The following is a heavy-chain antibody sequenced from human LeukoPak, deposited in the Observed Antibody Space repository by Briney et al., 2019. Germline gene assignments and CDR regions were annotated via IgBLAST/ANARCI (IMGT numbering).Heavy chain of an antibody. CDR1: GYTFTGCY. J-gene: IGHJ6*03. CDR2: INPNSGGT. CDR3: ARDGELRGGSSYYYYYYMDV. Sequence: VASVTVSCTASGYTFTGCYMHWVRQAPGQGLEWMGWINPNSGGTNYAQKFQGRVTITRDTSTSTVYMELSSLRSEDTAVYYCARDGELRGGSSYYYYYYMDVWGKGTTVTISS. V-gene: IGHV1-2*02. D-gene: IGHD1-26*01.